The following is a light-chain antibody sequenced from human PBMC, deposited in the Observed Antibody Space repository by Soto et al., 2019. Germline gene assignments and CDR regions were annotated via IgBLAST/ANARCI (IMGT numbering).Light chain of an antibody. CDR2: GTS. Sequence: EIVLTQSPGTLSLSPGERATLSCRASQSVSNSYLAWYQQKPGQAPRLLIYGTSSRATGIPDRFSGGGSGTDFSLTISRLEPDDFVVYYCHQYGGSPTWTFGQGTKVEIK. V-gene: IGKV3-20*01. J-gene: IGKJ1*01. CDR3: HQYGGSPTWT. CDR1: QSVSNSY.